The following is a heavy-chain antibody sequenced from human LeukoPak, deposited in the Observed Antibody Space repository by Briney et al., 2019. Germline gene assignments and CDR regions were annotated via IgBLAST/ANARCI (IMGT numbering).Heavy chain of an antibody. CDR2: IYTDGST. Sequence: PSQTLSLTCTVSGGSISSGNYYWSWIRQPAGKGLEYIGRIYTDGSTHYNPSLKSRVTISVDTSRNQFSLSLSSVTAADTAVYYCARKAVTAYYFDYWGQGTLVTVSS. CDR3: ARKAVTAYYFDY. D-gene: IGHD6-19*01. V-gene: IGHV4-61*02. CDR1: GGSISSGNYY. J-gene: IGHJ4*02.